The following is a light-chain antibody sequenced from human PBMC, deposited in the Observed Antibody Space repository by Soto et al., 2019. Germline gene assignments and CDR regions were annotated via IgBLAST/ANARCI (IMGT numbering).Light chain of an antibody. V-gene: IGLV1-36*01. CDR3: AAWDDSLNGPV. J-gene: IGLJ3*02. CDR1: SSNIGNNA. Sequence: QSVLTQPPSVSEAPRQRVTISCSGSSSNIGNNAVNWYQQLPGKAPRLLIYYDDLRPSGVSDRFSDSKSGTSASLAISGLQSEDEADYYCAAWDDSLNGPVFGGGTKLTVL. CDR2: YDD.